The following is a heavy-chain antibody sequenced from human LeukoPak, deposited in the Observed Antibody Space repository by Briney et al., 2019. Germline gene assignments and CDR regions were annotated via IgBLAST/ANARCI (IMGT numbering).Heavy chain of an antibody. CDR2: MNPNSGNT. CDR3: ARTYYYDSSGYYLDAFDI. Sequence: ASVKVSCKASGYTFTSYDINWVRQAPGQGLEWMGWMNPNSGNTGYAQKFQGRVTMTRNTSISTAYMELSSLRSEDTAVYYCARTYYYDSSGYYLDAFDIWGQGTMVTVSS. V-gene: IGHV1-8*01. CDR1: GYTFTSYD. J-gene: IGHJ3*02. D-gene: IGHD3-22*01.